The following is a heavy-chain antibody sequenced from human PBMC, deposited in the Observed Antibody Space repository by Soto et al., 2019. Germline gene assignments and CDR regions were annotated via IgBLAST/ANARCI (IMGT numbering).Heavy chain of an antibody. J-gene: IGHJ4*02. Sequence: PGGSLRLSCAASGFTFSSYSMNWVRQAPGKGLEWVSSISSSSSYIYYADSVKDRFTISRDNAKNSLYLQMNSLRAEDTAVYYCARELYSSSDSRSFDYWGQGTLVTVSS. CDR3: ARELYSSSDSRSFDY. D-gene: IGHD6-13*01. CDR2: ISSSSSYI. CDR1: GFTFSSYS. V-gene: IGHV3-21*01.